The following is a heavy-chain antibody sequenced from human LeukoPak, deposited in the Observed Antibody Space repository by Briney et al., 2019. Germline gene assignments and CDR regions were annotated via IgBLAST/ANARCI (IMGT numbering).Heavy chain of an antibody. CDR2: MPYAGSNK. V-gene: IGHV3-30*04. J-gene: IGHJ4*02. Sequence: GGSLRLSCAASGFHFNTYAMHWVRPAPGKGLEWVAVMPYAGSNKYYADSVKGRFTISRDNSKNTLFLHMNSLRPDDTAVYYCAKDGGSGSGGSSDYWGQGTLVTVSS. CDR3: AKDGGSGSGGSSDY. D-gene: IGHD2-15*01. CDR1: GFHFNTYA.